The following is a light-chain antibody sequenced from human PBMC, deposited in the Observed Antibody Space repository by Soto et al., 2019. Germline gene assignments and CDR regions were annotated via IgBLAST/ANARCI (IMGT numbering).Light chain of an antibody. J-gene: IGLJ2*01. CDR2: GNS. CDR3: QSYDSSLSAYVV. Sequence: QAVVTQPPSVSGAPGQRVTISCTGSSSNIGAGYDVHWYQQLPGTAPKLLMYGNSNRPSGVPDRFSGSKSGTSASLAITGLQAEDEADYYCQSYDSSLSAYVVFGGGTQLTVL. CDR1: SSNIGAGYD. V-gene: IGLV1-40*01.